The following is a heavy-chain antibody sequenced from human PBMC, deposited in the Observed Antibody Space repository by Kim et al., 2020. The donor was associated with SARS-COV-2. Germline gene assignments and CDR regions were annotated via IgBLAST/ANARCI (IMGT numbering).Heavy chain of an antibody. D-gene: IGHD7-27*01. CDR3: AMLTGDLWY. CDR1: GGSISSYY. V-gene: IGHV4-59*13. J-gene: IGHJ4*02. Sequence: SETLSLTCTVSGGSISSYYWSWIRQPPGKGLEWVGYIYYSGSTNYNPSLKSRVTISVDTSKNQFSLKLSSVTAADTAVYYCAMLTGDLWYWGQGTLVTVSS. CDR2: IYYSGST.